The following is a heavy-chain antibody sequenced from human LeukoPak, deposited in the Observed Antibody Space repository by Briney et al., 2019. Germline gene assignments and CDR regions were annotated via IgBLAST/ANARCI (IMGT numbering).Heavy chain of an antibody. Sequence: GGSQRLSCAASGFTFSSFEMNWVRQAPGKGLEWVSYISSGSNTIFYADSVKGRFTISRDNAKNSLYLQMNSLRAEDTALYYCARGCSTTSCYYWYFDLWGRGTLVTVSS. CDR2: ISSGSNTI. V-gene: IGHV3-48*03. CDR3: ARGCSTTSCYYWYFDL. CDR1: GFTFSSFE. J-gene: IGHJ2*01. D-gene: IGHD2-2*01.